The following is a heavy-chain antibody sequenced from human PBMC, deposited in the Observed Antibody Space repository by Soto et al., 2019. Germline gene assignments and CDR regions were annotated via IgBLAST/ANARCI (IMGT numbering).Heavy chain of an antibody. V-gene: IGHV3-33*08. CDR1: GFTFSSYA. CDR2: IWYDGSNK. J-gene: IGHJ6*02. Sequence: GGSLRLSCAASGFTFSSYAMHWVRQAPGKGLEWVAVIWYDGSNKYYADSVKGRFTISRDNSKNTLYLQMNSLRAEDTAVYYCARYCSSTSCQTDYYYGMDVWGQGTTVTVSS. CDR3: ARYCSSTSCQTDYYYGMDV. D-gene: IGHD2-2*01.